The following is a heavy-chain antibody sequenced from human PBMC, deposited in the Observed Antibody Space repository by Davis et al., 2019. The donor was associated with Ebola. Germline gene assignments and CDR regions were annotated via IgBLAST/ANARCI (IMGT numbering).Heavy chain of an antibody. CDR1: GYTFTNYG. CDR2: ISAYNGNT. D-gene: IGHD6-19*01. J-gene: IGHJ4*02. CDR3: ARDTSGIAVAGQ. V-gene: IGHV1-18*04. Sequence: ASVKVSCKASGYTFTNYGISWVRQAPGQGLEWMGWISAYNGNTNYAQKLQGRVTMTTDTSTSTAYMELRSRRSDDTAVYYCARDTSGIAVAGQWGQGTLVTVSS.